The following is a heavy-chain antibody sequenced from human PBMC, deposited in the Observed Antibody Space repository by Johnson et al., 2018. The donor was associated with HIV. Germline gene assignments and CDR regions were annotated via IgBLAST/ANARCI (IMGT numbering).Heavy chain of an antibody. CDR3: ARGALGDWVDAFDI. CDR2: ISYDGRNK. D-gene: IGHD3-16*01. J-gene: IGHJ3*02. CDR1: AFTFSSYA. Sequence: QVQLVESGGGMVQPGGSLRLSCAASAFTFSSYAMHWVRQAPGKGLEWVALISYDGRNKYYADSVKGRFTISRDNSKNTLYLQMNSLRAEDTAVFYCARGALGDWVDAFDIWGQGTMVTVSS. V-gene: IGHV3-30-3*01.